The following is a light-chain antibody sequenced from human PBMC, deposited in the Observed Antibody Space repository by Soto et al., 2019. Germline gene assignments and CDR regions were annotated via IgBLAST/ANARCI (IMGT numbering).Light chain of an antibody. V-gene: IGKV4-1*01. CDR1: QSVLSRSDNKNY. CDR3: LQNYGAPIT. J-gene: IGKJ4*01. CDR2: WAS. Sequence: DIVMTQSPDSLAVSLGERATINCKSSQSVLSRSDNKNYLAWYQHQPGQPPKLLISWASTRESGVPDRFSGSGSGTDVTLTISSLQAEDVAVYYCLQNYGAPITFGGGTKVEI.